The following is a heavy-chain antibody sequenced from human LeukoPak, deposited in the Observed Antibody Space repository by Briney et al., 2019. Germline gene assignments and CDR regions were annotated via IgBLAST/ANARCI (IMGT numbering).Heavy chain of an antibody. CDR3: ARSQLWGNFDY. V-gene: IGHV1-2*02. J-gene: IGHJ4*02. CDR1: GYTFTAYY. D-gene: IGHD5-18*01. Sequence: ASVKVSCKASGYTFTAYYMHWLRQAPGQRLEWMGWINPNSGGTNFAQKFQGRVTMTRDTSISTAYMELSRLRSDDTAVYYCARSQLWGNFDYWGQGTLVTVSS. CDR2: INPNSGGT.